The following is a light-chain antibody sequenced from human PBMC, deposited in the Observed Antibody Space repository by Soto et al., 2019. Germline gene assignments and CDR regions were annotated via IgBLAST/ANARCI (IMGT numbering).Light chain of an antibody. CDR3: QQYNSYPWT. CDR1: QSISGW. Sequence: GDRVTITCLASQSISGWLAWYQQKPGKAPKLLIYDASSLESGVPSRFSGSGSGTEFTLTITSLQPDDFATYYCQQYNSYPWTFGQGTKVDI. J-gene: IGKJ1*01. V-gene: IGKV1-5*01. CDR2: DAS.